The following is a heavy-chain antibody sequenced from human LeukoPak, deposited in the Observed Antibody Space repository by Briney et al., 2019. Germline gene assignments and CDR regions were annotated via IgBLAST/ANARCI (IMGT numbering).Heavy chain of an antibody. CDR2: INPNSGGT. J-gene: IGHJ4*02. V-gene: IGHV1-2*02. CDR3: ARVSPYSSSWYWEDY. Sequence: ASVKVSCKASGYTFTGYYMHWVRQAPGQGLEWMGWINPNSGGTNYAQKFQGRVTMTRDTSISTAYMELSRLRSDDTAVYYRARVSPYSSSWYWEDYWGQGTLVTVSS. D-gene: IGHD6-13*01. CDR1: GYTFTGYY.